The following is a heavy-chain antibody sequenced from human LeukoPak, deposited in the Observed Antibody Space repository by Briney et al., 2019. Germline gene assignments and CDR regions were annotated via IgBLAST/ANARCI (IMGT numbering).Heavy chain of an antibody. D-gene: IGHD3-9*01. CDR1: GFTFSSYS. CDR2: ISSSSSYI. V-gene: IGHV3-21*01. CDR3: ATSGPYDILTGYTYYFDY. J-gene: IGHJ4*02. Sequence: GGSLRFSCAASGFTFSSYSMTWVRQAPGKGLEWVSSISSSSSYIYYADSVKGRFTISRDNAKNSLYLQMNSLRAEDTAVYYCATSGPYDILTGYTYYFDYWGQGTLVTVSS.